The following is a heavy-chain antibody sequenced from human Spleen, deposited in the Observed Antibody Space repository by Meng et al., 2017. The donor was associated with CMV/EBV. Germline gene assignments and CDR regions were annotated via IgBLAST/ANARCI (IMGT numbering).Heavy chain of an antibody. CDR3: ARDNNWGPDY. CDR2: INPNNNTT. Sequence: ASVKVSCKTSGNTCTDYYIHWVRQAPGQGLEWMGWINPNNNTTNYAQKFQGRVIMTRDTSISTAYMELSRLTSDDTAVYYCARDNNWGPDYWGQGTLVTVSS. J-gene: IGHJ4*02. CDR1: GNTCTDYY. V-gene: IGHV1-2*02. D-gene: IGHD7-27*01.